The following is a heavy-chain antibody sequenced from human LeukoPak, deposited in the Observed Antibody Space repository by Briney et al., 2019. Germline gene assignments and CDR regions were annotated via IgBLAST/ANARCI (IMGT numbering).Heavy chain of an antibody. CDR2: ISAYNGNT. CDR1: GYTFTSYG. CDR3: ARGRFLEWSWPLYYFYYMDV. J-gene: IGHJ6*03. Sequence: GASVKLSCKASGYTFTSYGISWVRQAPGQGLEWMGWISAYNGNTNYAQKLQGRVTMTTDTSTSTAYMELRSLRSDDTVVYYCARGRFLEWSWPLYYFYYMDVWGKGTTVTVSS. D-gene: IGHD3-3*01. V-gene: IGHV1-18*01.